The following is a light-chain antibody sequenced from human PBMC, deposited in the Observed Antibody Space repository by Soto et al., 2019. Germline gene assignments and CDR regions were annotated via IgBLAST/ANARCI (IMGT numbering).Light chain of an antibody. V-gene: IGKV1-6*02. CDR1: QGIGND. CDR2: AAA. J-gene: IGKJ4*01. CDR3: LQDHNYTLT. Sequence: AIQMAQSPSSLSASVGDRVTITCRASQGIGNDVGWFQQKPGKAPKLLIYAAATLQSGVPSRFSGSRSGTDFTLTISSLQPEDFATYYCLQDHNYTLTLGGGTKVEIK.